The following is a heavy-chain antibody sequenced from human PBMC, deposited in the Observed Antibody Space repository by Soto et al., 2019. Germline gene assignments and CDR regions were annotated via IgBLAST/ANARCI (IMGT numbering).Heavy chain of an antibody. J-gene: IGHJ6*02. Sequence: SETLSLTCTGSGGSISSYYWSGIRQPPGKGLEWIGYIYYSGSTNYNPSLKSRVTISVDTSKNQFSLKLSSVTAADTAVYYCARDDPQDSGYDWLPPYHLDVWGQGTTVPVSS. V-gene: IGHV4-59*01. D-gene: IGHD5-12*01. CDR3: ARDDPQDSGYDWLPPYHLDV. CDR1: GGSISSYY. CDR2: IYYSGST.